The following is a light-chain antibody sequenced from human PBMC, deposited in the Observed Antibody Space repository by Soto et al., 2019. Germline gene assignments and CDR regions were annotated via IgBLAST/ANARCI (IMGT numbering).Light chain of an antibody. CDR1: QSVAGS. V-gene: IGKV3-11*01. J-gene: IGKJ5*01. CDR3: QQRSNRIT. Sequence: EFVLTQSPATLSLSPGERAILSCRASQSVAGSLPWYQQKPGQAPRLLIYDISTRAAAIPARFSGSGSGTDFTLTVSSLEPEDFALYYCQQRSNRITFGQGTRLEIK. CDR2: DIS.